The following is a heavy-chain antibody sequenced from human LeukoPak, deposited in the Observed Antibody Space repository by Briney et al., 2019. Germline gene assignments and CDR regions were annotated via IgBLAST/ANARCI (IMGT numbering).Heavy chain of an antibody. Sequence: GASVKVSCKASGYTFTSYDINWVRQATGQGLEWMGWISAYNGNTNYAQKFQGRVTMTTDTSTSTAYMELRSLRSDDTAVYYCARGPRHCSSTSCYVLGFRTGDYWGQGTLVTVSS. V-gene: IGHV1-18*01. CDR1: GYTFTSYD. CDR2: ISAYNGNT. CDR3: ARGPRHCSSTSCYVLGFRTGDY. J-gene: IGHJ4*02. D-gene: IGHD2-2*01.